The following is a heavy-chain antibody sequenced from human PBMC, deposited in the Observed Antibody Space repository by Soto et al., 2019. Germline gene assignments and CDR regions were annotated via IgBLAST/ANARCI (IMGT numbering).Heavy chain of an antibody. CDR3: ARGRDIVVVVAAYSFDY. CDR1: GGSFSGYY. D-gene: IGHD2-15*01. Sequence: QVQLQQWGAGLLKPSETLSLTCAVYGGSFSGYYWSWIRQPPGKGLEWIGEINHSGSTNYNPSLKSRVTISVDTSKNQFSLKLSSVTAADTAVHYCARGRDIVVVVAAYSFDYWGQGTLVTVSS. J-gene: IGHJ4*02. V-gene: IGHV4-34*01. CDR2: INHSGST.